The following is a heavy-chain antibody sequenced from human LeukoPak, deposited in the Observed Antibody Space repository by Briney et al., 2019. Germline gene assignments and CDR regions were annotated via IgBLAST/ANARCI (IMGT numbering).Heavy chain of an antibody. J-gene: IGHJ4*02. CDR1: GGSSSGYY. Sequence: PSETLSLTCAVYGGSSSGYYWGWIRQPPGKGLEWIGSIYYSGSTYYNPSLKSRVTISVDTSKNQFSLKLSSVTAADTAVYYCARETHYYDSSGYYFDYWGQGTLVTVSS. D-gene: IGHD3-22*01. V-gene: IGHV4-34*01. CDR2: IYYSGST. CDR3: ARETHYYDSSGYYFDY.